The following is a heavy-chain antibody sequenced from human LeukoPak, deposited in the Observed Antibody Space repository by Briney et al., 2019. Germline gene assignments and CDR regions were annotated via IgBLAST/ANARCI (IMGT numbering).Heavy chain of an antibody. V-gene: IGHV1-69*13. J-gene: IGHJ6*03. CDR2: IIPIFGTA. Sequence: ASVKVSCEASGGTFSSYAISWVRQAPGQGLEWMGGIIPIFGTANYAQKFQGRVTITADESTSTAYMELSSLRSEDTAVYYCAREGPSYCSSTSCYGANYYYMDVWGKGTTVTVSS. D-gene: IGHD2-2*01. CDR1: GGTFSSYA. CDR3: AREGPSYCSSTSCYGANYYYMDV.